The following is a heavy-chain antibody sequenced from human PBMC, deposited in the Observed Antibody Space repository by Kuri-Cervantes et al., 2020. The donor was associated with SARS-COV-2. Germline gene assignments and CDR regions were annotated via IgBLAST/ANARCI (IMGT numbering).Heavy chain of an antibody. CDR1: GFTFSSYA. CDR2: ISYDGSNK. Sequence: GGSLRLSCAASGFTFSSYAMHWVRQAPGKGLEWVAVISYDGSNKYYADSVKGRFTISRDNAKNSLYLQMNSLRAEDTAVYYCARAPQGRYCSSTSCPIVWYLDLWGRGTLVTVSS. D-gene: IGHD2-2*01. V-gene: IGHV3-30-3*01. CDR3: ARAPQGRYCSSTSCPIVWYLDL. J-gene: IGHJ2*01.